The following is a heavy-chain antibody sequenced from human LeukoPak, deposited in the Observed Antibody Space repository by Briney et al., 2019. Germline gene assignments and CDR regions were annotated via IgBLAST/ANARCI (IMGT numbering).Heavy chain of an antibody. CDR2: INSDGSWT. Sequence: GGSLRLSCAASGRYWMHWDRQAPGKGLVWVSHINSDGSWTSYADSVKGRFTISKDNAKNTVYLQMSNLRVEDTAVYYCVSFYETYWGRGTLVTVSS. J-gene: IGHJ4*02. CDR1: GRYW. V-gene: IGHV3-74*01. CDR3: VSFYETY. D-gene: IGHD2/OR15-2a*01.